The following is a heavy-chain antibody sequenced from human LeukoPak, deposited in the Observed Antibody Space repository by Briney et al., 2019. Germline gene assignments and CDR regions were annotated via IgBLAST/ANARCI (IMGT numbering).Heavy chain of an antibody. CDR2: IDGGGGST. J-gene: IGHJ5*02. D-gene: IGHD6-13*01. CDR1: GFTFDDYG. CDR3: AKENWYLYNNSWYKTWFDP. V-gene: IGHV3-23*01. Sequence: LTGGSLRLSCAASGFTFDDYGMSWVRQAPGKGLEWVSYIDGGGGSTNYADSVKGRFTISRDNSKNTLYLQMNSLRAEDTAIYYCAKENWYLYNNSWYKTWFDPWGQGTLVTVSS.